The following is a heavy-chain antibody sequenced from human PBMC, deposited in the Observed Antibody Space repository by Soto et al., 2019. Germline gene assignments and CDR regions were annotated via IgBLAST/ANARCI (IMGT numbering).Heavy chain of an antibody. D-gene: IGHD3-10*01. J-gene: IGHJ6*02. Sequence: LGESLKISCKGSGYSFTSYWISWVRQMPGKGLEWMGRIDPSDSYTNYSPSFQGHVTISADKSISTAYLQMNSLRAEDTAVYYCAKDSGLLWFGELLSAPYYSYGMDVWGQGTTVTVSS. V-gene: IGHV5-10-1*01. CDR3: AKDSGLLWFGELLSAPYYSYGMDV. CDR1: GYSFTSYW. CDR2: IDPSDSYT.